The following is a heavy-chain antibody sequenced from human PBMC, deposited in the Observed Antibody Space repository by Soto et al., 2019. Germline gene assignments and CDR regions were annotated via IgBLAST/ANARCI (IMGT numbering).Heavy chain of an antibody. CDR2: VYYTGST. CDR3: ARAYSTSSQFDY. J-gene: IGHJ4*02. Sequence: PSETLSLTCTGSGGSISIYYWSWIRQPPGKGLEWIGFVYYTGSTNYNPSLNSRVTISVDTSKNQFSLKLTSVTAADTAIYYCARAYSTSSQFDYWGQGTLVTVS. V-gene: IGHV4-59*01. D-gene: IGHD6-13*01. CDR1: GGSISIYY.